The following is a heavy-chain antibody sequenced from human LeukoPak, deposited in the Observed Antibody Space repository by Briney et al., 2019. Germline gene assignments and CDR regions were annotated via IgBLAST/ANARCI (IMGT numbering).Heavy chain of an antibody. CDR1: GFTFSTYS. CDR3: ARDLSVRGVFDY. D-gene: IGHD3-10*01. Sequence: GGSLRLSCVASGFTFSTYSIIWVRQAPGKGLEWVSSISSSSSTYIYYADSVKGRFTISRDNAKNSLYLQMNSLRAEDTAVYYCARDLSVRGVFDYWGQGTLVSVSS. CDR2: ISSSSSTYI. V-gene: IGHV3-21*01. J-gene: IGHJ4*02.